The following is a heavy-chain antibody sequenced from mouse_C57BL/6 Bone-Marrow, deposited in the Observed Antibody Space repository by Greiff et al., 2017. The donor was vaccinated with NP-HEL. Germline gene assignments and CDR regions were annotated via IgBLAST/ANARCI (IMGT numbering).Heavy chain of an antibody. CDR1: GFTFSSYA. V-gene: IGHV5-4*03. CDR2: ISDGGSYT. CDR3: ASGPAWFAY. J-gene: IGHJ3*01. Sequence: EVKVVESGGGLVKPGGSLKLSCAASGFTFSSYAMSWVRQTPEKRLEWVATISDGGSYTYYPDNVKGRFTISRDNAKNNLYLQRSHLKSEDTAMYYCASGPAWFAYWGQGTLDTVSA.